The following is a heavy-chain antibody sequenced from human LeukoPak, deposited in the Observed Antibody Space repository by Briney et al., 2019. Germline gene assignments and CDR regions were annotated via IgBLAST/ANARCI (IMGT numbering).Heavy chain of an antibody. CDR3: AREWGDITIFGVVSTNNWFDP. Sequence: SETLSLTCTVSDDSITIYYWSWIRQPPGKGLEWIGYIDHTGSTNYNPSLKSRVTISRDTSKNHFSLELSSVTAADTAVYYCAREWGDITIFGVVSTNNWFDPWGQGTLVTVSS. J-gene: IGHJ5*02. D-gene: IGHD3-3*01. CDR1: DDSITIYY. CDR2: IDHTGST. V-gene: IGHV4-59*12.